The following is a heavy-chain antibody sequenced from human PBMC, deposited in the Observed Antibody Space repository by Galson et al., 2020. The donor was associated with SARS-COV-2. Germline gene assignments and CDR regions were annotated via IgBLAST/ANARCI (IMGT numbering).Heavy chain of an antibody. CDR1: GFTFSNYD. CDR3: AKDPGYSYGTYFDY. J-gene: IGHJ4*02. CDR2: IDRNGIGT. D-gene: IGHD5-18*01. Sequence: GESLKNSCAASGFTFSNYDMSWVRQAPGKGLEWVSSIDRNGIGTFYSDSVKGRFIISRDNSKNTLSLHMNSLGAGDTALYYCAKDPGYSYGTYFDYWGQGDLVTVSS. V-gene: IGHV3-23*01.